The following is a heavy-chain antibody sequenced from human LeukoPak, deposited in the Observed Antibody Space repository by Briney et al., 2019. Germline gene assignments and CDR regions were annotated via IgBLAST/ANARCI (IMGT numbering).Heavy chain of an antibody. D-gene: IGHD6-13*01. CDR1: GFTFSSYS. V-gene: IGHV3-21*01. CDR2: ISSSSSYI. CDR3: ARVKIAAAGRVFDY. J-gene: IGHJ4*02. Sequence: GGSLRLSCAASGFTFSSYSMNWVRQAPGKGLEWVSSISSSSSYIYYADSVKGRFTISRDNAKNSLYLQMNSLRAEDTAVYYCARVKIAAAGRVFDYWGQGTLVTVSS.